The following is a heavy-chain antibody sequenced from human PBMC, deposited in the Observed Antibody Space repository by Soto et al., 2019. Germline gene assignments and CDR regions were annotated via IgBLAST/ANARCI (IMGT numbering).Heavy chain of an antibody. J-gene: IGHJ4*02. V-gene: IGHV3-48*03. CDR3: ARENSDTSGYFLDS. D-gene: IGHD3-22*01. CDR2: ISSSGSTI. CDR1: GFTFSSYE. Sequence: PXGSLKLSCGTSGFTFSSYEMNWVRQAPGKGLEWVSHISSSGSTIYYADSVKGRFTISRDNAKNSLYLQMNSLRAEDTAVYYCARENSDTSGYFLDSWGQGTLVTVSS.